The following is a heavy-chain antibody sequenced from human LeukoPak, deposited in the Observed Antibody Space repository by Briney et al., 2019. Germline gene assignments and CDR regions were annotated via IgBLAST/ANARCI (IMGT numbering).Heavy chain of an antibody. D-gene: IGHD3-10*01. CDR1: GFTFSSYS. V-gene: IGHV4-34*01. Sequence: PGGSLRLSCAASGFTFSSYSMNWVRQPPGKGLEWIGEINHSGSTNYNPSLKSRVTISVDTSKNQFSLKLSSVTAADTAVYYCARLNYYGSAWGQGTLVTVSS. CDR2: INHSGST. CDR3: ARLNYYGSA. J-gene: IGHJ4*02.